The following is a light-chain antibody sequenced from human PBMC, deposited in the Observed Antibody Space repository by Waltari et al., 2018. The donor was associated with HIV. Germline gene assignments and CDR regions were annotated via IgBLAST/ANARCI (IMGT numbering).Light chain of an antibody. CDR2: GNT. Sequence: QSVLTQPPSVSGAPGQRVTISCTGSSSNIGAGYDVHWYQPLPGTAPNLLTYGNTKRPAGVPDRFSGSKADTSAALAITGLQAEDEADYYCQSFDRSLSAWVFGGGTKLTVL. CDR1: SSNIGAGYD. V-gene: IGLV1-40*01. CDR3: QSFDRSLSAWV. J-gene: IGLJ2*01.